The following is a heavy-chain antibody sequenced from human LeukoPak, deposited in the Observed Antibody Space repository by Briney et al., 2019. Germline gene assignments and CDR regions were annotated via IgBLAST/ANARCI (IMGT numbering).Heavy chain of an antibody. CDR3: ARERGNLRGDAFDI. J-gene: IGHJ3*02. D-gene: IGHD1-26*01. V-gene: IGHV4-4*07. CDR2: IYTSGST. Sequence: TSETLSLTCTVSGGSISSYYWSWIRQPAGKGLEWIGRIYTSGSTNYNPSLKSRVTMSVDTSKNQFSLKLSSVTAADTAVYYCARERGNLRGDAFDIWGQGTMVTVSS. CDR1: GGSISSYY.